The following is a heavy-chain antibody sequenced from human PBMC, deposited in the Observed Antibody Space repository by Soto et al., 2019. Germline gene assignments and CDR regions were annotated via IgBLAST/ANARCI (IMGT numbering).Heavy chain of an antibody. D-gene: IGHD2-2*01. V-gene: IGHV6-1*01. CDR3: ERTILGYCSSPSGYAREDY. J-gene: IGHJ4*02. CDR2: TYYRSKWYN. Sequence: SQTLSLTCAISGDSVSSNSAAWNWIRQSPSRGLEWLGRTYYRSKWYNDYAVSVKSRITINPDTSKNQFSLQLNSVTPEDTAVDYCERTILGYCSSPSGYAREDYWGQGTRVTVPS. CDR1: GDSVSSNSAA.